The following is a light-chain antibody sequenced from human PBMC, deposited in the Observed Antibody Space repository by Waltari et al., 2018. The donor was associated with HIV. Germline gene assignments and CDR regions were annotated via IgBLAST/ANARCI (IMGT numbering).Light chain of an antibody. Sequence: TISCSGSSSNIEFNYVYWYQQVPGTAPKLLIYKNDQWPSGVPDRFSASKSGTSASLVISGLRSEDEADYYCAAWDDRLSGRVFGTGTRVTVL. CDR3: AAWDDRLSGRV. J-gene: IGLJ1*01. CDR2: KND. V-gene: IGLV1-47*01. CDR1: SSNIEFNY.